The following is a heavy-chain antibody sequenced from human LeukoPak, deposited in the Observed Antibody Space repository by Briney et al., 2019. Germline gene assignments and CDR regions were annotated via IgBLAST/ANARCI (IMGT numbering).Heavy chain of an antibody. CDR1: GGSISSNSYY. D-gene: IGHD1-26*01. J-gene: IGHJ6*03. CDR3: ARVRWKLPRRYYYYYMDV. V-gene: IGHV4-39*07. CDR2: IYYSGST. Sequence: SETLSLTCAVSGGSISSNSYYWGWIRQPPGKGLEWIGSIYYSGSTYYNPSLKSRVTISVDTSKNQFSLKLSSVTAADTAVYYCARVRWKLPRRYYYYYMDVWGKGTTVTVSS.